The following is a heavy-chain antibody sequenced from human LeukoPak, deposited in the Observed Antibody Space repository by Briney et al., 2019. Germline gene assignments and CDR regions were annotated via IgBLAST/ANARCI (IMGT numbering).Heavy chain of an antibody. CDR1: GFTFSSYA. J-gene: IGHJ4*02. V-gene: IGHV4-34*08. CDR3: AYNRDFALDN. Sequence: PGGSLRLSCAASGFTFSSYAMSWVRQAPGKGLEWIGEIYHSGGANYKPSLKSRVTMSVDTSNNHFSLKLTPVTAADTAVYFCAYNRDFALDNWGQGTLVTVSS. CDR2: IYHSGGA. D-gene: IGHD1-14*01.